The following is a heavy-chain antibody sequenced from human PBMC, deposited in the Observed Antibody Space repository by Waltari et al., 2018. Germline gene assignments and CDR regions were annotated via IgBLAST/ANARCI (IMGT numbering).Heavy chain of an antibody. Sequence: QVQLVQSGAEVKNPGASVTVSCKASGYTFTSFYLHWVRQAPGQGPEWMGIINPSGGGTTYAQKFQGRVTMTRDTSTSTVYMELSSLRSEDTAVYHCARDSRSSGFFDYWGQGTLVTVSS. D-gene: IGHD3-22*01. CDR3: ARDSRSSGFFDY. CDR1: GYTFTSFY. V-gene: IGHV1-46*01. J-gene: IGHJ4*02. CDR2: INPSGGGT.